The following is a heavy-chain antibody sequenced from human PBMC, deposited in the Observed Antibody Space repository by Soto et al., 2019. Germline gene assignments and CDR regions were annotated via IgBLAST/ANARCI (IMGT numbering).Heavy chain of an antibody. V-gene: IGHV5-51*01. D-gene: IGHD3-22*01. Sequence: GESLKISCKGSGYSFTSYWIGWVRQMPGKGLEWMGIIYPGDSDTRYSPSFQGQVTISADKSISTAYLQWSSLKASDTAMYYCARRPGGSGFYYGMDVWGRGTTVTVSS. CDR3: ARRPGGSGFYYGMDV. J-gene: IGHJ6*02. CDR1: GYSFTSYW. CDR2: IYPGDSDT.